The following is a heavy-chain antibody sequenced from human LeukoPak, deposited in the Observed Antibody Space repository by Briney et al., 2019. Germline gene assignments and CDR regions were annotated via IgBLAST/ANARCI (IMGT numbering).Heavy chain of an antibody. CDR1: GFTFSSYE. CDR3: AKDADTVSGYDYGRFGY. J-gene: IGHJ4*02. V-gene: IGHV3-23*01. CDR2: ISGSGGST. D-gene: IGHD5-12*01. Sequence: GGSLRLSCAASGFTFSSYEMNWVRQAPGKGLEWVSAISGSGGSTYYADSVKGRFTISRDNSKNTLYLQMNSLRAKDTAVYYCAKDADTVSGYDYGRFGYWGQGTLVTVSS.